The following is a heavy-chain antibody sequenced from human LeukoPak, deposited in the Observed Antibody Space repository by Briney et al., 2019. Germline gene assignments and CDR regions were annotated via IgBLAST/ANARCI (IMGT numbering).Heavy chain of an antibody. Sequence: GASVKVSGKASGYTFTGYYRHWVRQAPGQGLEWMGWINPNSGGTNYAQKFQGRVTMTRDTSISTAYMELSRLRSDDTAVYYRARDYYDSSGYSIGGFDPWGQGTLVTVSS. CDR1: GYTFTGYY. CDR2: INPNSGGT. CDR3: ARDYYDSSGYSIGGFDP. V-gene: IGHV1-2*02. J-gene: IGHJ5*02. D-gene: IGHD3-22*01.